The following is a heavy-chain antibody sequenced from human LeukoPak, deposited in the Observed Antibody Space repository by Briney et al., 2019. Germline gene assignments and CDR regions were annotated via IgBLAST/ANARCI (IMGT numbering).Heavy chain of an antibody. CDR1: GFTFSSYG. V-gene: IGHV3-33*01. CDR3: ARDRAAAGHIDY. J-gene: IGHJ4*02. D-gene: IGHD6-13*01. CDR2: IWYDGSNK. Sequence: GGSLRLSCAASGFTFSSYGMHWVRQAPGKGLEWVAVIWYDGSNKYYADSVKGRFTISRDNSENTLYLQMNSLRAEDTAVYYCARDRAAAGHIDYWGQGTLVTVSS.